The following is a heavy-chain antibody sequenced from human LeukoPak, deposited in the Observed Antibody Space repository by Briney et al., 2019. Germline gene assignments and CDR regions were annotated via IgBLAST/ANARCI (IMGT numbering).Heavy chain of an antibody. CDR3: ARGMVRGVIPDTDY. CDR2: ISYDGSNK. D-gene: IGHD3-10*01. Sequence: HPGRSLRLSCAASGFTFSSYAMHWVRQAPGKGLEWVAVISYDGSNKYYADSVKGRFTISRDSSKNTLYLQMNSLRAEDTAVYYCARGMVRGVIPDTDYWGQGTLVTVSS. CDR1: GFTFSSYA. V-gene: IGHV3-30*04. J-gene: IGHJ4*02.